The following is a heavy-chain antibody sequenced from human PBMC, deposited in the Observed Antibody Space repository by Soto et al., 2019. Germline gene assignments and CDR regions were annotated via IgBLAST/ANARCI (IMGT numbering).Heavy chain of an antibody. D-gene: IGHD2-21*01. CDR1: GFTFSNYG. CDR2: IWYDGNNK. V-gene: IGHV3-33*01. Sequence: QVQLVESGGGVVQPGGSLRLSCAASGFTFSNYGMHWVRQAPGTGLEWVAVIWYDGNNKYYDDSVKGRFTISRDNSNNTLYVQMTSLRAEDTAVYYCARGLHSLFDYWGQGTLVTVSS. CDR3: ARGLHSLFDY. J-gene: IGHJ4*02.